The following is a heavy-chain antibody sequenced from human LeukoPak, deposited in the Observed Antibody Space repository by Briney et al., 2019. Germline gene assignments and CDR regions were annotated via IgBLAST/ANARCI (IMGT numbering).Heavy chain of an antibody. CDR1: GFTFRSYS. CDR3: ARSTVVVVAAYYYGMDV. Sequence: GGSLRLSCAASGFTFRSYSMNWVRQAPGKGLEWVSCFSSSSSYIYYADSVKGRFTISRDNAKNSLYLQMNSLRAEDTAVYYCARSTVVVVAAYYYGMDVWGQGTTVTVSS. V-gene: IGHV3-21*01. CDR2: FSSSSSYI. J-gene: IGHJ6*02. D-gene: IGHD2-15*01.